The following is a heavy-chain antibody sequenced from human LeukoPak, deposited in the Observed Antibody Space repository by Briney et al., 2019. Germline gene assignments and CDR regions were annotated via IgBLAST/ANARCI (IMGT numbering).Heavy chain of an antibody. Sequence: PSETLSLTCTVSGGSISSYYWSWIRQPPGKGLEWIGYIYYSGSTNYNPSLKSRVTISVDTSKNQFSLKLSSVTAADTAVYYCARVGDGNWVGATRYWGQGTLVTVSS. D-gene: IGHD1-26*01. CDR1: GGSISSYY. CDR2: IYYSGST. J-gene: IGHJ4*02. CDR3: ARVGDGNWVGATRY. V-gene: IGHV4-59*01.